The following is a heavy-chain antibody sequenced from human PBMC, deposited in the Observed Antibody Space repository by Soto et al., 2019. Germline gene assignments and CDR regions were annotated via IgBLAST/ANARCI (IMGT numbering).Heavy chain of an antibody. Sequence: PSETLSLTCNVSGGSMNTYYWTWIRKPPGKGLEWIGYVYYTGTTNYKPSLKTRVTISVDSSKNQFSLKLTSVTAAGTAMYYCARASMTTIPMDVWGRGTMVTVSS. J-gene: IGHJ6*02. CDR1: GGSMNTYY. V-gene: IGHV4-59*01. CDR3: ARASMTTIPMDV. D-gene: IGHD4-17*01. CDR2: VYYTGTT.